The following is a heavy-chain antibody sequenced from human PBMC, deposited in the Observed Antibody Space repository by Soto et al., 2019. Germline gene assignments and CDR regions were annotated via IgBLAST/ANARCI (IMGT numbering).Heavy chain of an antibody. V-gene: IGHV3-43D*04. Sequence: EVQLVESGGVVVQPGGSLRLSCATSGFTFHEYAMHWVRQAPGKGLEWVSLISWNGANTYHADSVKGRFTVSRDNSKNSLYLHKNHVRGEDTAVYYCAKATVAGAAFDYYYGMDTWGQGTTVTVSS. CDR3: AKATVAGAAFDYYYGMDT. J-gene: IGHJ6*02. CDR2: ISWNGANT. D-gene: IGHD6-19*01. CDR1: GFTFHEYA.